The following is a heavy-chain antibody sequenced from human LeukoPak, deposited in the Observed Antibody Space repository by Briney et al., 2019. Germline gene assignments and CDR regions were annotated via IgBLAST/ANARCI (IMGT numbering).Heavy chain of an antibody. CDR3: VRHISTNTGYFDS. CDR1: GASINTHSYY. V-gene: IGHV4-39*01. J-gene: IGHJ4*02. D-gene: IGHD2/OR15-2a*01. CDR2: VYYDGTS. Sequence: SETLSLTCTVSGASINTHSYYWGWIRQAPGKGLEWRGTVYYDGTSYSNPSLTSRAAVFVDASRDQFTLDLSFVTAADTALYYCVRHISTNTGYFDSSGQGILVSVSS.